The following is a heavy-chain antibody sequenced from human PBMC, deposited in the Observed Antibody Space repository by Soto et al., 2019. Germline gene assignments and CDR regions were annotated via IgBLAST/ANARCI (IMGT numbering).Heavy chain of an antibody. Sequence: EVQLAESGGGLAQPGGSLRLSCAASGFTLSGYAMVWVRQAPGKGLEYVSGISSNGVGTYYANSVRGRFTISRDNSKNTVYLQMGSLRPEDMAVYYCARRARPDFYYMDVWGKGTTVTVSS. V-gene: IGHV3-64*01. CDR2: ISSNGVGT. D-gene: IGHD6-6*01. CDR1: GFTLSGYA. J-gene: IGHJ6*03. CDR3: ARRARPDFYYMDV.